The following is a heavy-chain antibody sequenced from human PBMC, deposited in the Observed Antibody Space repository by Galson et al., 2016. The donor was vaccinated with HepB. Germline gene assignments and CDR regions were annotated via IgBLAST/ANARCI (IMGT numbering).Heavy chain of an antibody. CDR1: GFTFRSYG. CDR2: ISFSSTNI. V-gene: IGHV3-48*01. CDR3: ARGPAGLLDY. D-gene: IGHD3-3*01. Sequence: SLRLSCAASGFTFRSYGMNWARQAPGKGLEWLSYISFSSTNIHYADSVRSRFTISRDNAKNSLFLQLNSLKGEDTAVYYCARGPAGLLDYWGQGLLVTVSS. J-gene: IGHJ4*02.